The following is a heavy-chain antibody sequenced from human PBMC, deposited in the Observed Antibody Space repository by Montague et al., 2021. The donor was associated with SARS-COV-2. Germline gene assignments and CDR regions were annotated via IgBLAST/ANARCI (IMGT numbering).Heavy chain of an antibody. D-gene: IGHD3-16*01. J-gene: IGHJ6*02. CDR3: ARYYERSWDV. V-gene: IGHV4-4*09. CDR2: IFENGDT. Sequence: SETLSLTCTVSGVAISYGDWSWIRQPPGKGLEWIVTIFENGDTDHNPSLKSRVTVSEDTSQNQFSLRLSSVAAADTALYYCARYYERSWDVWGQGITVTVSS. CDR1: GVAISYGD.